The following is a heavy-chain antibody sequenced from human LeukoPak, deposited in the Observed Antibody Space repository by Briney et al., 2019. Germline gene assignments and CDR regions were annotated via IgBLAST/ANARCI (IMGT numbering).Heavy chain of an antibody. V-gene: IGHV3-23*01. CDR2: ISGSGGST. CDR3: AKDVGSGCLDY. CDR1: GFTFSSYG. D-gene: IGHD6-19*01. Sequence: GGTLRLSCAASGFTFSSYGMSWVRQAPGKGLEWVSAISGSGGSTYHADSVKGRVTISRDNSKNTLYLQMNSLRAEDTAVYYCAKDVGSGCLDYWGQGTLVTVSS. J-gene: IGHJ4*02.